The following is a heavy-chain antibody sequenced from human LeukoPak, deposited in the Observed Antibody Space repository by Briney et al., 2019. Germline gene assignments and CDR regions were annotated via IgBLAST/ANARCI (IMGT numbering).Heavy chain of an antibody. J-gene: IGHJ4*02. D-gene: IGHD2-15*01. CDR1: GFTFSSYG. Sequence: GGSPRLSCAASGFTFSSYGMHWVRQAPGKGLEWVAVIWNDGSNQYYVDSVKGRFTISRDNSKNTLYLQMNSLRAEDTAVYYCASLLGYCSGGSCYDFDYWGQGTLVTVSS. CDR2: IWNDGSNQ. V-gene: IGHV3-33*01. CDR3: ASLLGYCSGGSCYDFDY.